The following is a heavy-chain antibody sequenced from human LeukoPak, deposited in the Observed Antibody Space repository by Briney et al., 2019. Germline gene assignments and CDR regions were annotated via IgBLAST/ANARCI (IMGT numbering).Heavy chain of an antibody. V-gene: IGHV3-53*01. J-gene: IGHJ4*02. CDR1: GFTVGSNY. D-gene: IGHD5-12*01. Sequence: PGGSLRLSCAASGFTVGSNYMSWVRQAPGKGLEWVSVIYSGGSTYYADSVKGRFTISRDNSKNTLYLQMNSLRAEDTAVYYCARGGGGYGFYFDYWGQGTLVTVSS. CDR3: ARGGGGYGFYFDY. CDR2: IYSGGST.